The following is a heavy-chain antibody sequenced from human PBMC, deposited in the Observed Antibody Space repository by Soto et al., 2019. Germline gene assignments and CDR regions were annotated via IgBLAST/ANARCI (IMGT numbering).Heavy chain of an antibody. V-gene: IGHV1-8*01. D-gene: IGHD6-13*01. J-gene: IGHJ3*02. Sequence: ASVKVSCKASRYTFTSYDINWVRQATGQGLEWMGWMNPNSDNTGYAQKFQGRVTMTRNTSISTAYMELSSLRSEDTAVYYCATSSSWYGDAFDIWGQGTMVTVSS. CDR3: ATSSSWYGDAFDI. CDR2: MNPNSDNT. CDR1: RYTFTSYD.